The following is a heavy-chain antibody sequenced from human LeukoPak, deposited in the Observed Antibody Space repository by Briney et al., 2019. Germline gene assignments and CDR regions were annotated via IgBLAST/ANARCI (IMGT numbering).Heavy chain of an antibody. D-gene: IGHD6-13*01. J-gene: IGHJ4*02. CDR2: IYPSDSDT. CDR3: ARESRSSRTIDY. V-gene: IGHV5-51*01. Sequence: GESLKISCKGSGYSFTSYWIGWVRQMPGKGLEWMGIIYPSDSDTKYSPSFRGQVTISADKSITTAYLQWSSLKASDTAIYYCARESRSSRTIDYWGQGTQATVSS. CDR1: GYSFTSYW.